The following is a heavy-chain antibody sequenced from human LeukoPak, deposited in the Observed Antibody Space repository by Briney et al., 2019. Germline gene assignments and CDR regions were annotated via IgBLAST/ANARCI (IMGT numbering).Heavy chain of an antibody. CDR2: IIPIFGTA. Sequence: SVKVSCKASGGTFSSYTINWVRQAPGQGLEWMGGIIPIFGTANYAQKFQGRVTITTDKSTSTTYMELSSLRSEDTAVYYCARGTGGITMVRGVISAFDIWGQGTMVTVSS. CDR3: ARGTGGITMVRGVISAFDI. V-gene: IGHV1-69*05. D-gene: IGHD3-10*01. CDR1: GGTFSSYT. J-gene: IGHJ3*02.